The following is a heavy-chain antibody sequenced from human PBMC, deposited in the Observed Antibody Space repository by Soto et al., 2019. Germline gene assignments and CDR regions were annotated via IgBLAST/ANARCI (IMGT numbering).Heavy chain of an antibody. CDR3: ARFRRQIAEGYYGMDV. Sequence: GESLKISCKGSGYSFTSYWIGWVRQMPGKVLEWMGIIYPGDSDTRYSPSFQGQVTISADKSISTAYLQWSSLKASDTAMYYCARFRRQIAEGYYGMDVWGQGTTVPGSS. D-gene: IGHD6-25*01. CDR2: IYPGDSDT. J-gene: IGHJ6*02. V-gene: IGHV5-51*01. CDR1: GYSFTSYW.